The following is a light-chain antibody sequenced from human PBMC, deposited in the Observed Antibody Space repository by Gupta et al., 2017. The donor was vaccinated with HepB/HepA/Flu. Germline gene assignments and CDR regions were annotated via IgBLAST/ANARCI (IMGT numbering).Light chain of an antibody. Sequence: EIVLTQSPATLSLSPGERATLSCRASQSVSSYLAWYQQKPGQAPRLLIYDASNRATGIPARFSGSGSGTDFTLTISSREPEDFAVYYCQQRSNWPPHFGGGTKVEIK. V-gene: IGKV3-11*01. CDR1: QSVSSY. CDR2: DAS. CDR3: QQRSNWPPH. J-gene: IGKJ4*01.